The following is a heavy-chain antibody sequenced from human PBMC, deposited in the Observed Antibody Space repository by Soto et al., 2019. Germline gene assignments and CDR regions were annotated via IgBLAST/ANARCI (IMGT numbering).Heavy chain of an antibody. V-gene: IGHV4-59*01. D-gene: IGHD2-2*01. CDR1: GGSISSYY. J-gene: IGHJ5*02. Sequence: SETLSLTCTVSGGSISSYYWSWIRQPPGKGLEWIGYIYYSGSTNYNPSLKSRVTISVDTSKNKFSLKLSSVTAANAAVYYCARDRVPAASFGWCDPRCQGSLVTVS. CDR3: ARDRVPAASFGWCDP. CDR2: IYYSGST.